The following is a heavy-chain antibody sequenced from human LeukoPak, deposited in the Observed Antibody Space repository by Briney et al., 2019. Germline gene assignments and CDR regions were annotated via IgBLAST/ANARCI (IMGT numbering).Heavy chain of an antibody. V-gene: IGHV3-20*04. CDR3: ARRATPPWEPVWFGELGVYYYYYMDV. D-gene: IGHD3-10*01. CDR2: INWNGGST. CDR1: GFTFDDYG. Sequence: PGGSLRPSCAASGFTFDDYGMSWVRQAPGKGLEWVSGINWNGGSTGYADSVKGRFTISRDNAKNSLYLQTNSLRAEDTALYYCARRATPPWEPVWFGELGVYYYYYMDVWGKGTTVTVSS. J-gene: IGHJ6*03.